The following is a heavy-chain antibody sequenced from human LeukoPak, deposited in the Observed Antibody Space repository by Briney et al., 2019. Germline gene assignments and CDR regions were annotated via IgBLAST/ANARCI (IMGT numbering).Heavy chain of an antibody. CDR1: GFTFSSYS. CDR2: ISSSSSTI. D-gene: IGHD1-26*01. Sequence: PGGSLRLSCAASGFTFSSYSINWVRQAPGKGLEWVSYISSSSSTIYYADSVKGRFTISRDNARNSLYLQMNSLRAEDTAVYYCARRRYSGSSQHFDYWGQGTLVTVSS. J-gene: IGHJ4*02. V-gene: IGHV3-48*01. CDR3: ARRRYSGSSQHFDY.